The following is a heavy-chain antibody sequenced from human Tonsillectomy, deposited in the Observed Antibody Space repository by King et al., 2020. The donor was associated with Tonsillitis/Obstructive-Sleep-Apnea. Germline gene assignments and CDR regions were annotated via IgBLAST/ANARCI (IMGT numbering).Heavy chain of an antibody. V-gene: IGHV3-30*04. CDR1: GFIFTNYA. Sequence: VQLVQSGGGVVQPGRSLRLSCAASGFIFTNYAMHWVRQAPGKGLEWVAVISDDGNNKHNADSVKGRFTISRDNSRNTLYLQMNSLRVEDTAVYYCARDPSDSSGFYYGADYWGQGALVTVSS. CDR2: ISDDGNNK. J-gene: IGHJ4*02. CDR3: ARDPSDSSGFYYGADY. D-gene: IGHD3-22*01.